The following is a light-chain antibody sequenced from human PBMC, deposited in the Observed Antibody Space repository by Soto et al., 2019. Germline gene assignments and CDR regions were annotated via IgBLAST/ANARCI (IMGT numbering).Light chain of an antibody. CDR2: GAS. J-gene: IGKJ1*01. CDR3: QQYMSSVT. Sequence: EIVLTQSPGSLSLSPGQRATLSCRASQSVDTTFFAWYQKKPGQAPRLLIYGASKRATGIPERFSGSGSGTDCTLIISRLEREDFAVYYCQQYMSSVTFGQGTKVEIK. V-gene: IGKV3-20*01. CDR1: QSVDTTF.